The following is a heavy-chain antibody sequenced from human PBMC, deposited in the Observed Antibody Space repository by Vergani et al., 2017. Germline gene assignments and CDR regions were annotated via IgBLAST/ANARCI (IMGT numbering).Heavy chain of an antibody. D-gene: IGHD5-18*01. CDR3: ARAHPEGVYSYGYGPFDY. V-gene: IGHV1-69*06. CDR2: IIPIFGTA. Sequence: QVQLVQSGAEVKKPGSSVKVSCKASGGTFSSYAISWVRQAPGQGLEWMGGIIPIFGTANYAQKFQGRVTITADKSTSTAYMGLSSLRSEDTAVYYCARAHPEGVYSYGYGPFDYWGQGTLVTVSS. J-gene: IGHJ4*02. CDR1: GGTFSSYA.